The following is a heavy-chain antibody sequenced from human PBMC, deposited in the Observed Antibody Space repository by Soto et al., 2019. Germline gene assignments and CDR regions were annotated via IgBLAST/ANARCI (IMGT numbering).Heavy chain of an antibody. CDR3: ATVTPGYSSGWAYYFDY. V-gene: IGHV1-24*01. CDR2: FDPEDGET. Sequence: ASVKVSCKVSGYTLTELSMHWLRQAAGKGLEWMGGFDPEDGETIYAQKFQGRVTMTEDTSTDTAYMELSSLRSEDTAVYYCATVTPGYSSGWAYYFDYWGQGTLVTVSS. CDR1: GYTLTELS. J-gene: IGHJ4*02. D-gene: IGHD6-19*01.